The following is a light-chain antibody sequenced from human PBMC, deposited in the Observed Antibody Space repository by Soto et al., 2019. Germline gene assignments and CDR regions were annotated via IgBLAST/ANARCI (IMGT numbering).Light chain of an antibody. J-gene: IGLJ1*01. Sequence: QSALTQPASVSGSPGQSTTISCTGTSSDVGSYNLVSWYQQHPDKAPKLMIYEARKRPSGVSNRFSGSKSGNTASLTISGLQDEDEADYYLCSYANSSTNDVFGNGTKLTV. CDR3: CSYANSSTNDV. V-gene: IGLV2-23*01. CDR1: SSDVGSYNL. CDR2: EAR.